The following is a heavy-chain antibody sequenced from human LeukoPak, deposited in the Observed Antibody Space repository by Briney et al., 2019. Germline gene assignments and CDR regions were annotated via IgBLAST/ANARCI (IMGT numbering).Heavy chain of an antibody. Sequence: PGGSLRLSCVASGFTFSNYAMNWVRQAPGKGLEWVSDSGSGGDTYYVDSVKGRFTISRDNSKNTLYLQMNSLRAEDTAVYYCAKQYEDSVAPGYWGQGTLVTVSS. D-gene: IGHD2-15*01. V-gene: IGHV3-23*01. J-gene: IGHJ4*02. CDR2: SGSGGDT. CDR1: GFTFSNYA. CDR3: AKQYEDSVAPGY.